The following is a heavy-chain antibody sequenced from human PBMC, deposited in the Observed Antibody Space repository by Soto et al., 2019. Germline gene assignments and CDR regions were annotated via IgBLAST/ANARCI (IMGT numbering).Heavy chain of an antibody. CDR1: GGSISSYY. CDR3: ARTDYYGSGNYMDV. J-gene: IGHJ6*03. CDR2: IYYSGST. D-gene: IGHD3-10*01. Sequence: ETLSLTCTVSGGSISSYYWSWIRQPPGKGLEWIGYIYYSGSTNYNPSLKSRVTISVDTSKDQFPLKLSSVTAADTAVYYCARTDYYGSGNYMDVWGKGTTVTVSS. V-gene: IGHV4-59*01.